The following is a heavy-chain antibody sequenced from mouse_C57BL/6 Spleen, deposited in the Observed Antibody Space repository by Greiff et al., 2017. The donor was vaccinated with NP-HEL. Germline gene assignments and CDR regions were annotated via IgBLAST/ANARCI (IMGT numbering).Heavy chain of an antibody. CDR1: GFTFSSYA. Sequence: EVKLVESGGGLVKPGGSLKLSCAASGFTFSSYAMSWVRQTPEKRLEWVATISDGGSYTYYPDNVKGRFTISRDNAKNNLYLQMSHLKSEDTAMYYCARAYYGNYGGAMDYWGQGTSVTVSS. J-gene: IGHJ4*01. CDR2: ISDGGSYT. CDR3: ARAYYGNYGGAMDY. V-gene: IGHV5-4*03. D-gene: IGHD2-10*01.